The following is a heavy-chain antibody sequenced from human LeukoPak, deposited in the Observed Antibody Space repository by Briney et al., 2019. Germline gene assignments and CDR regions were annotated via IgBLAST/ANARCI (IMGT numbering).Heavy chain of an antibody. CDR3: ARDDYSDSSTYYNGMDV. D-gene: IGHD6-6*01. CDR2: MSGIGGFV. V-gene: IGHV3-21*01. Sequence: GGSLRLSCAASGFTFSAYTMNWVRQAPGEGLEWVSSMSGIGGFVHYADSVKGRFTISRDNAKSSLYLQMNSLRAEDTAVYFCARDDYSDSSTYYNGMDVWGQGTAVTVSS. CDR1: GFTFSAYT. J-gene: IGHJ6*02.